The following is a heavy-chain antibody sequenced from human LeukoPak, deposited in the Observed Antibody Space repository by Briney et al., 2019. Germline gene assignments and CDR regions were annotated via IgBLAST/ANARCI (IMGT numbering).Heavy chain of an antibody. CDR3: ARFSDEYGAEAFDI. V-gene: IGHV3-33*01. CDR1: GFTFSSYG. CDR2: IWYDGSNK. J-gene: IGHJ3*02. D-gene: IGHD4-17*01. Sequence: GGSLRLSCAASGFTFSSYGMHWVRQAPGKGLEWVAVIWYDGSNKYYADSVKGRFTISRDNSKNTLYLQMNSLRAEDTAVYYCARFSDEYGAEAFDIWGQGTMVTVSS.